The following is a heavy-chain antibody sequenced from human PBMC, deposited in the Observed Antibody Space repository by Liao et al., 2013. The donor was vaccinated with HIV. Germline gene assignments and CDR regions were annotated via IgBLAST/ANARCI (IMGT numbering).Heavy chain of an antibody. Sequence: QVRLEQWGAGLLKPSETLSLTCAVYHGLFNDYYWGWIRQSPGKGLEWIGEINHNGNTNYNPSLKSRVTISVDTSKNQFSLILTSLTAADTGRYYCARGEGFGNGDAPWGQGTLVTVSS. V-gene: IGHV4-34*02. CDR2: INHNGNT. J-gene: IGHJ5*02. CDR1: HGLFNDYY. D-gene: IGHD4-17*01. CDR3: ARGEGFGNGDAP.